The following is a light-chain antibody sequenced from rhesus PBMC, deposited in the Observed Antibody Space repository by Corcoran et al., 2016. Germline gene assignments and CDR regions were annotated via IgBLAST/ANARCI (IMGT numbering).Light chain of an antibody. CDR1: QSVNNR. CDR2: GAS. J-gene: IGKJ1*01. Sequence: EIVMTQSPATLSLSVGERATLSCRASQSVNNRLAWYQKKPGQAPRLLIYGASSRASGIPDRFSGSGSGTEFTLTISSLGPEDFAFYDCQQYSDGWTCGQGTKVEIK. CDR3: QQYSDGWT. V-gene: IGKV3-42*03.